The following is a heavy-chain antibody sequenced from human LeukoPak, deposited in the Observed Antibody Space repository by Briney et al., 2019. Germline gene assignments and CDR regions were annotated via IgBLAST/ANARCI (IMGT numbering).Heavy chain of an antibody. Sequence: GGSLRLSCAASGFTFRNYAMSWVRQAPGKGLKWVSTISGSGVDTDYADSVKDRFPISRDNSRNTLYPQMNSLRAEDTAVYYCAKHQDWTVTVPDYWGQGTLVTVSS. D-gene: IGHD4-17*01. V-gene: IGHV3-23*01. CDR2: ISGSGVDT. J-gene: IGHJ4*02. CDR1: GFTFRNYA. CDR3: AKHQDWTVTVPDY.